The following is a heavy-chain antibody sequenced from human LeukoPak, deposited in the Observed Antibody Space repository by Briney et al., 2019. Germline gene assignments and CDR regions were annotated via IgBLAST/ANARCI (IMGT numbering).Heavy chain of an antibody. CDR3: ARAYGYGDYYYYYDMDV. D-gene: IGHD5-18*01. CDR1: GYTFTSYG. J-gene: IGHJ6*02. V-gene: IGHV1-18*01. Sequence: ASVKVSCKASGYTFTSYGISWVRQAPGQGLEWMGWISAYNGNTNYAQKLQGRVTMTTDTSTSTAYMELRSLRSDDTAVYYCARAYGYGDYYYYYDMDVWGQGTTVTVSS. CDR2: ISAYNGNT.